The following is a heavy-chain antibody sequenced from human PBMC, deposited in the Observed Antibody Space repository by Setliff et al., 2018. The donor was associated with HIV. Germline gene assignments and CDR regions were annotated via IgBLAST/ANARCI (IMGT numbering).Heavy chain of an antibody. CDR1: GYSISSGCY. V-gene: IGHV4-38-2*01. D-gene: IGHD5-12*01. CDR2: MYHTGST. Sequence: SETLSLTCAVSGYSISSGCYWGWIRQPPGKGLEWIGSMYHTGSTYYSPSLNSRFTISVDTSKNQFSLKVRSVTAADTAVYYCARQPLYNDYDWRSYYFDYWGQGSLVTVS. J-gene: IGHJ4*02. CDR3: ARQPLYNDYDWRSYYFDY.